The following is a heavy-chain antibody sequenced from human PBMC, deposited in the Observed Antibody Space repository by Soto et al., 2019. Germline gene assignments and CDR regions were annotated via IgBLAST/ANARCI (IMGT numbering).Heavy chain of an antibody. J-gene: IGHJ5*02. V-gene: IGHV2-5*02. CDR2: IYWDDDK. D-gene: IGHD3-3*01. CDR3: AHSRPIYVFWSGYQYNLYDP. CDR1: GFSLSTSGVG. Sequence: SGPTLVNPTQTLTLTCTFSGFSLSTSGVGVGWIRQPPGKALEWLALIYWDDDKRYSPSLKSRLTITKDTSKNQVVLTMTNMDPVDTATYYCAHSRPIYVFWSGYQYNLYDPRGRRTLVPGSA.